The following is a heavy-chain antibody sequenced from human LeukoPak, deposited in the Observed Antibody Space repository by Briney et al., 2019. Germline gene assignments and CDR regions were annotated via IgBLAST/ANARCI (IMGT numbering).Heavy chain of an antibody. CDR1: GFTFSSYS. CDR3: ASAYSSSTPPGL. Sequence: GGSLRLSCAASGFTFSSYSMNWVRQAPGKGLEWVSSISSSSSCIYYADSVKGRFTMSRDNAKNSLYLQMNSLRAEDTAVYYCASAYSSSTPPGLWGQGTLVTVSS. CDR2: ISSSSSCI. D-gene: IGHD6-6*01. V-gene: IGHV3-21*01. J-gene: IGHJ4*02.